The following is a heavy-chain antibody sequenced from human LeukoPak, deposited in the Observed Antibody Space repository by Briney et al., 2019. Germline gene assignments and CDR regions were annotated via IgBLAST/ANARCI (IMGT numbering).Heavy chain of an antibody. J-gene: IGHJ4*02. V-gene: IGHV3-74*01. CDR2: INTDGTVT. Sequence: GGSLRLSCAASGFTYSKYWMLWVRQAPGKGLESVSRINTDGTVTTYADSVKGRFTVSRDNADNTMFLQMNNVRDEATAVYYCATKQWLAPPPDSWGQGTPVTVSS. D-gene: IGHD6-19*01. CDR1: GFTYSKYW. CDR3: ATKQWLAPPPDS.